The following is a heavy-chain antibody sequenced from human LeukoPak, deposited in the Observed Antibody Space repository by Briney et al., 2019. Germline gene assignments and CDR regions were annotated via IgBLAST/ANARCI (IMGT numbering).Heavy chain of an antibody. J-gene: IGHJ4*02. Sequence: GGSLRLSCAASGFIFSNAWMSWVRQAPGKGLEWVGRIKSKTDGGTTDYAAPVKGRFTISRDDSKNTLYLQMNSLKTEDTAVYYCTSSLICGGDCYSRGNVVPVDYWGQGTLVTVSS. CDR2: IKSKTDGGTT. CDR3: TSSLICGGDCYSRGNVVPVDY. V-gene: IGHV3-15*01. D-gene: IGHD2-21*02. CDR1: GFIFSNAW.